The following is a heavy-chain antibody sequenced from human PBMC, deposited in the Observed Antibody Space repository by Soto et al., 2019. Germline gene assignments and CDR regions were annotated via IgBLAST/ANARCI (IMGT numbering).Heavy chain of an antibody. CDR2: IIPIFGTA. Sequence: QVQLVQSGAEVKKPGSSVKVSCKASGGTFSSYAISWVRQAPGQGLEWMGGIIPIFGTANYAQKFQGRVTITADESTSTAYMELSSLRSEDTAVYYCARYAKYYYDSSGCSQFDYWGQGTLVTVSS. CDR3: ARYAKYYYDSSGCSQFDY. CDR1: GGTFSSYA. J-gene: IGHJ4*02. D-gene: IGHD3-22*01. V-gene: IGHV1-69*01.